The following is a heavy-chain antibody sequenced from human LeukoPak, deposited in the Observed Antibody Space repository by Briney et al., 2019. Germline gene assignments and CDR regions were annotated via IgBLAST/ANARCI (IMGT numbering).Heavy chain of an antibody. D-gene: IGHD2-2*01. CDR2: ISYDGGNK. CDR1: GFTFNNYG. Sequence: GGSLRLSCTASGFTFNNYGMHWVRQAPGKGLEWVAVISYDGGNKHYPDSVKGRFTISRDISTDTLWLQMDSLRTEDTAVYYCAKGPLRGTAAAIDYWGQGTLVTVSS. J-gene: IGHJ4*02. CDR3: AKGPLRGTAAAIDY. V-gene: IGHV3-30*18.